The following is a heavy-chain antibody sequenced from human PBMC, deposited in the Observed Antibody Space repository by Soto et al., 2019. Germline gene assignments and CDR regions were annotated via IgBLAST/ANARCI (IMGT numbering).Heavy chain of an antibody. D-gene: IGHD2-15*01. J-gene: IGHJ3*02. CDR2: ISAYNGNT. Sequence: ASVKVSCKASGYTFTSYGISWVRQAPGQGLEWMGWISAYNGNTNYAQKLQGRVTMTTDTSTSTAYMELRSLRSDDTAVYYCARDNIPSRYCSGGSCRGSDAFDIWGQGTMVPVS. CDR1: GYTFTSYG. CDR3: ARDNIPSRYCSGGSCRGSDAFDI. V-gene: IGHV1-18*01.